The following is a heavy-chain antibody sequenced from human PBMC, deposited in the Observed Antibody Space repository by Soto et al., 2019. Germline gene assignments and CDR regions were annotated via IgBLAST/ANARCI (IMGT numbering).Heavy chain of an antibody. D-gene: IGHD1-26*01. J-gene: IGHJ2*01. CDR1: GFTFSGSA. Sequence: EVQLVESGGGLVQPGGSLKLSCAASGFTFSGSAMHWVRQASGKGLEWVGRIRSKANSYATAYAASVKGRFTISRDDSKNTAYLQMNSLKTEDTAVYYCTRQWELLVRYFDLWGRGTLVTVSS. V-gene: IGHV3-73*01. CDR2: IRSKANSYAT. CDR3: TRQWELLVRYFDL.